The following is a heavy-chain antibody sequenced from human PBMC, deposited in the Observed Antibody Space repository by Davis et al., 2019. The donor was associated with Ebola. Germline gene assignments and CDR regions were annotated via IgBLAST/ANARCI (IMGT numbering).Heavy chain of an antibody. CDR3: AAPSYCGGGSCYSPYYYFGMDV. J-gene: IGHJ6*04. CDR2: ISYSGGST. D-gene: IGHD2-15*01. V-gene: IGHV3-23*01. Sequence: GESLKISCAASGFTFSSYAMSWVRQAPGKGLEWVSAISYSGGSTYNADSVKGRFTISRDNSKNTLYLQMNSLRAEDTAVYYCAAPSYCGGGSCYSPYYYFGMDVWGKGTTVTVSS. CDR1: GFTFSSYA.